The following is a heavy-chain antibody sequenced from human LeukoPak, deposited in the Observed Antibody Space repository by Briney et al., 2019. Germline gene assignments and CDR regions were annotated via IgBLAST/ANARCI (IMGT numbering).Heavy chain of an antibody. Sequence: PSETLSLTCAVYGGSFSGYYWSWIRQPPGKGLEWIGEINHSGSTNYNPSLKSRVTMSVDTSKNQFSLKLSSVTAADTAVYYCARDSSSAPWANFDYWGQGTLVTVSS. CDR2: INHSGST. CDR3: ARDSSSAPWANFDY. CDR1: GGSFSGYY. D-gene: IGHD6-6*01. V-gene: IGHV4-34*01. J-gene: IGHJ4*02.